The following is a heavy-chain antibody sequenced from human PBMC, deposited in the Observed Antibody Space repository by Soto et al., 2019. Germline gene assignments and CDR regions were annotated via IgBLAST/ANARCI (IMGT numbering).Heavy chain of an antibody. CDR2: FCYTGST. CDR3: ARGLPPPYYYGMDV. D-gene: IGHD2-15*01. J-gene: IGHJ6*02. V-gene: IGHV4-59*01. CDR1: GGSISGRC. Sequence: PSETLSLTCTVSGGSISGRCWSWVRQSPGKGLEWIGYFCYTGSTNYNPSLKSRVTISVDTSKNQFSLKLSSVTAADTAVYYCARGLPPPYYYGMDVWGQGTTVTVSS.